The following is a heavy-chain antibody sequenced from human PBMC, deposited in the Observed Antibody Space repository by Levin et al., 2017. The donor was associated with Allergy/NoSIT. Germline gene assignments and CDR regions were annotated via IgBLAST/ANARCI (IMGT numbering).Heavy chain of an antibody. CDR2: FYTTNAA. CDR3: ARSLGSYGFLSAFDI. V-gene: IGHV3-53*01. J-gene: IGHJ3*02. D-gene: IGHD5-18*01. CDR1: GFIVRSNH. Sequence: GGSLRLSCAASGFIVRSNHLTWVRQAPGKGLEWVSVFYTTNAAYYADSVKGRFTISRDNSKNTVSLQMNSLRVEDTAVYYCARSLGSYGFLSAFDIWGQGTMVTVSS.